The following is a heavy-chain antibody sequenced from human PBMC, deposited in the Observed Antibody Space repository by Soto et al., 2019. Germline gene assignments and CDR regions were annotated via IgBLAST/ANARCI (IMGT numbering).Heavy chain of an antibody. D-gene: IGHD5-12*01. J-gene: IGHJ5*02. CDR2: INHSGST. V-gene: IGHV4-34*01. CDR3: ARDLHIVATIRSKGGWFDP. CDR1: GGSFSVYY. Sequence: SETLSLACAVYGGSFSVYYWSWIRQPPGKGLEWIGEINHSGSTNYNPSLKSRVTISVDTSKNQFSLKLSSVTAADTAVYYCARDLHIVATIRSKGGWFDPLGQGTLVTVSS.